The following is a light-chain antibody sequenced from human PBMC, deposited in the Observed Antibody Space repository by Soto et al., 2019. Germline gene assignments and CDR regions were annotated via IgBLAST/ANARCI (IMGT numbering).Light chain of an antibody. J-gene: IGKJ1*01. V-gene: IGKV2-28*01. CDR2: LGS. CDR3: MQDLQTPRP. CDR1: QSLLHNNGYNY. Sequence: DIVMTQSPLSLPVTPGEPASISCRSSQSLLHNNGYNYLDWYLQKPGQSPQLLIYLGSYRASGVPDRFSGSGSGTDFKLKISRVEAEDVGVYYCMQDLQTPRPFGQGTKV.